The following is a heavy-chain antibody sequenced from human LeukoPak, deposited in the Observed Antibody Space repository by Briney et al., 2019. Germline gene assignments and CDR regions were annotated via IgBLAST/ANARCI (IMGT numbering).Heavy chain of an antibody. CDR2: IYYSGST. J-gene: IGHJ4*02. CDR1: GGSISSYY. V-gene: IGHV4-59*01. Sequence: SETLSLTCTVSGGSISSYYWSWIRQPPGKGLEWIGYIYYSGSTNYNPSLKSQVTISVDTSKNQFSLKLGSVTAADTAVYYCARAPLPADYYDSSGYSPYYFDYWGQGTLVTVSS. D-gene: IGHD3-22*01. CDR3: ARAPLPADYYDSSGYSPYYFDY.